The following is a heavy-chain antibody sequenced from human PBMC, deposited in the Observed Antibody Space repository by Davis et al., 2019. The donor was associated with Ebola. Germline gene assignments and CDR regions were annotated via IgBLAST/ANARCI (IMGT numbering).Heavy chain of an antibody. J-gene: IGHJ6*02. V-gene: IGHV3-30*03. CDR3: ARDRGVADYYGMDV. CDR2: ISYAGSNK. CDR1: GFTFSSYG. Sequence: GESLKISCAASGFTFSSYGMHWVRQAPGKGLEWVAVISYAGSNKYYADSVKGRFTISRDNSKNTLYLQMNSLRAEDTAVYYCARDRGVADYYGMDVWGQGTTVTVSS. D-gene: IGHD2-15*01.